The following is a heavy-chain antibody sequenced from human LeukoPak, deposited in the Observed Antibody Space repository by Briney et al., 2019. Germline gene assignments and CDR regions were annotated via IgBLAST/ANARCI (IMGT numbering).Heavy chain of an antibody. J-gene: IGHJ4*02. V-gene: IGHV4-59*01. CDR2: IYYSGST. CDR1: GGSISSYY. Sequence: SETLSLTCTVSGGSISSYYWSWIRQPPGKGLEWIGYIYYSGSTNYNPSLKSRVTISVDTSKNQFSLKLSSVTAADTAVYYCARGRRVGATTLDYWGQGTLVTVSS. D-gene: IGHD1-26*01. CDR3: ARGRRVGATTLDY.